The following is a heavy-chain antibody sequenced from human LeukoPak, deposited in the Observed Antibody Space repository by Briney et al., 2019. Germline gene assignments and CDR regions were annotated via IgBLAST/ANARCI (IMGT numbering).Heavy chain of an antibody. CDR2: ISAYNGNT. CDR1: GYTFTSYG. CDR3: ERVDYGGNIWFDP. D-gene: IGHD4-23*01. V-gene: IGHV1-18*01. Sequence: ASVKVSCEASGYTFTSYGISWVRQAPGQGLEWMGWISAYNGNTNYAQKLQGRVTMTTDTATSTAYMELRSLRSDDTAVYYCERVDYGGNIWFDPWGQGTLVTVSS. J-gene: IGHJ5*02.